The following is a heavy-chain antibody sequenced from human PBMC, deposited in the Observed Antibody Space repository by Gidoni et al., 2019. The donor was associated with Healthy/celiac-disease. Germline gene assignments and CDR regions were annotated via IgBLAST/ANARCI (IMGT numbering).Heavy chain of an antibody. D-gene: IGHD6-19*01. V-gene: IGHV1-24*01. CDR1: GYTLTALS. CDR2: VEPDNGEA. J-gene: IGHJ4*02. CDR3: ATQNASSSGWYWTQPDFDY. Sequence: QVQLVQSGAEVKKPGAPVKVSCKAFGYTLTALSMHWWRQAPGKGLEWMGGVEPDNGEAISAQEFQGRVTMTETTSTDTASIDLSSLRSEDTAVDYCATQNASSSGWYWTQPDFDYWGQGTLVTVSS.